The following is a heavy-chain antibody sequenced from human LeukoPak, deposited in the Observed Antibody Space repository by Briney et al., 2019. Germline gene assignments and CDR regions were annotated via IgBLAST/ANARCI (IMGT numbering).Heavy chain of an antibody. V-gene: IGHV3-23*01. D-gene: IGHD6-13*01. CDR1: GFTFSSYA. J-gene: IGHJ3*02. CDR2: ISGSGGST. CDR3: AKDQFSSWYGGEAFDI. Sequence: GGSLRLSCAASGFTFSSYAMSWVRQAPGKELEWVSAISGSGGSTYYADSVKGRFTISRDNSKNTLYLQMNSLRAEDTAVYYCAKDQFSSWYGGEAFDIWGQGTMVTVSS.